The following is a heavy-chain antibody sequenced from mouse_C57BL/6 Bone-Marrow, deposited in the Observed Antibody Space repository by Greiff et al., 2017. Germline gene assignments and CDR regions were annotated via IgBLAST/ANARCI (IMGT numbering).Heavy chain of an antibody. CDR2: INPSNGGT. Sequence: QVQLQQPGTELVRPGASVKLSCTASGFTFNSYCMHWVKQRPGQGLEWIGNINPSNGGTNYNAKFKRKATLTVDTSSNTAYMQLSGLTSEDTAVYYCARSEGYGFAYWGQGTLLTVSA. J-gene: IGHJ3*01. D-gene: IGHD2-2*01. CDR1: GFTFNSYC. V-gene: IGHV1-53*01. CDR3: ARSEGYGFAY.